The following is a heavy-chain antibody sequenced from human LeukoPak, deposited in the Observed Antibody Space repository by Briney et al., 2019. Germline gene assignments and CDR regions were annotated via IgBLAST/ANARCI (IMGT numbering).Heavy chain of an antibody. CDR1: GFTFSSYS. J-gene: IGHJ4*02. D-gene: IGHD2-15*01. Sequence: GGSLRLSCAASGFTFSSYSMNWVRQAPGKGLEWVSSISSSSSYIYYADSVKGRFTISRDNAKNSLYLQMNSLRAEDTAVYYCARGRRGYCSGGSCYGTDYWGQGTLVTVSS. CDR2: ISSSSSYI. CDR3: ARGRRGYCSGGSCYGTDY. V-gene: IGHV3-21*01.